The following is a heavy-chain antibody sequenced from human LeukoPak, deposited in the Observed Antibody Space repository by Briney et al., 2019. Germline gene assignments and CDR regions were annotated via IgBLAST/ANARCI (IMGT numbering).Heavy chain of an antibody. CDR3: ARDAAGNYDSSGVFDY. J-gene: IGHJ4*02. CDR2: IYYSGST. D-gene: IGHD3-22*01. V-gene: IGHV4-30-4*08. Sequence: SQTLSLTCTVSGGSISSGGYYWSWIRQHPGKGLEWIGYIYYSGSTYYNPSLKSRVTISVDTSKNQFSLKLSSVTAADTAVYYCARDAAGNYDSSGVFDYWGQGTLVTVPS. CDR1: GGSISSGGYY.